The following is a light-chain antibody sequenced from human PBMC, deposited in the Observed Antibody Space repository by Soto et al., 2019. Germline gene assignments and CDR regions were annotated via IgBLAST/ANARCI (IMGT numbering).Light chain of an antibody. V-gene: IGKV1-39*01. CDR1: QSISNY. Sequence: DIPVTQSLSSLSASVGDRFTVTCRASQSISNYLNWYQQKPGKAPKVLIYAASSLQGGVPSRFSGSRSGTDFTLTISSLQPEDFATYYCQQSYSTPQTFGHGAKVDI. CDR3: QQSYSTPQT. CDR2: AAS. J-gene: IGKJ1*01.